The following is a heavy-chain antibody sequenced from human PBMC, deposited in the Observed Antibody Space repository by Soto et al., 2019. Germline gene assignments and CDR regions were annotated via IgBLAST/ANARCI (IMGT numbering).Heavy chain of an antibody. D-gene: IGHD5-12*01. CDR3: ARLFFVEMATGATRPPY. CDR1: GGSISSSSYY. Sequence: PSETLSLTCTVSGGSISSSSYYWGWIRQPPGKGLEWIGSIYYSGSTYYNPSLKSRVTISVDTSKNQFSLKLSSVTAADTAVYYCARLFFVEMATGATRPPYWGQGTLVTVSS. J-gene: IGHJ4*02. CDR2: IYYSGST. V-gene: IGHV4-39*01.